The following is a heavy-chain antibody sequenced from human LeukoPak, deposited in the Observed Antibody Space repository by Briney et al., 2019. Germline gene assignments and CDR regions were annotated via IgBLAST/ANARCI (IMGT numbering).Heavy chain of an antibody. CDR1: GFSLGTGGVG. CDR3: AHSSGNFYGPLFDY. D-gene: IGHD1-26*01. Sequence: SGPTLVKPTQTLTMTCTFSGFSLGTGGVGVGWIRQPPEKALEWLALIYWDDDKRYSPSRKSRLTITKSTSQNHVVLTMTNIDPVDTATYYCAHSSGNFYGPLFDYWGQGTLVTVSS. V-gene: IGHV2-5*02. J-gene: IGHJ4*02. CDR2: IYWDDDK.